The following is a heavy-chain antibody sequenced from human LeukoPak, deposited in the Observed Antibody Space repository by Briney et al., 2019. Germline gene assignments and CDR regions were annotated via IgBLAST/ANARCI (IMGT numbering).Heavy chain of an antibody. CDR1: GGPISSSSYY. J-gene: IGHJ4*02. CDR3: ARTRDPTGYSPGYFDY. D-gene: IGHD6-13*01. V-gene: IGHV4-39*01. CDR2: IYYSGST. Sequence: SETLSLTCTVSGGPISSSSYYWGWIRQPPGKGLEWIGSIYYSGSTYYNPSLKSRVTISVDTSKNQFSLKLSSVTAADTAVYYCARTRDPTGYSPGYFDYWGQGTLVTVSS.